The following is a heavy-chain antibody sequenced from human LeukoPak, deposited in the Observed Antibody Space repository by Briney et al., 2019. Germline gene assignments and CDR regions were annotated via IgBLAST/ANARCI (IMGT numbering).Heavy chain of an antibody. CDR3: GRGVGRGLDHYYYYMDV. V-gene: IGHV4-59*01. J-gene: IGHJ6*03. Sequence: SETLSLTCTVSGGSISSYYWSWTRQPPGKGLEWIGYIYYSGSTNYNPSLKSRVTISIDTSKNQFSLKLSPVTAADTAVYYCGRGVGRGLDHYYYYMDVWGKGTTVTISS. CDR2: IYYSGST. D-gene: IGHD1-26*01. CDR1: GGSISSYY.